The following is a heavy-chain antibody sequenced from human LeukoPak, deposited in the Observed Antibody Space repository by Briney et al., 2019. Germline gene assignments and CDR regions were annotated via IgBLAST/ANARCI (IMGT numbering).Heavy chain of an antibody. CDR1: GFTFSSYA. D-gene: IGHD5-18*01. CDR2: ISGSGGST. Sequence: GGSLRLSCAAAGFTFSSYAMSWASHAPGKGLEWVSAISGSGGSTYYADSVKGRFTISRDNSKNTLYLQMNSLRAEDTAVYYWAKEEWLGGYSFLVYWGQGTLVTVSS. V-gene: IGHV3-23*01. CDR3: AKEEWLGGYSFLVY. J-gene: IGHJ4*02.